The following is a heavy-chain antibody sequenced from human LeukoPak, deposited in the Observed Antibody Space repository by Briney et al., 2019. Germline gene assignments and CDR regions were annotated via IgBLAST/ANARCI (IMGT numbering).Heavy chain of an antibody. Sequence: PGGSLRLSCAASGFTFSSYAMAWARQAPGKGLEWVGHIKSKADGGTTDYAAPVKGRFTISRHDSQNTLFLQMNSLKTEDTAVYYCTGGSYAIFDQWGQGTLVTVSS. CDR2: IKSKADGGTT. V-gene: IGHV3-15*01. CDR1: GFTFSSYA. CDR3: TGGSYAIFDQ. J-gene: IGHJ4*02. D-gene: IGHD3-3*01.